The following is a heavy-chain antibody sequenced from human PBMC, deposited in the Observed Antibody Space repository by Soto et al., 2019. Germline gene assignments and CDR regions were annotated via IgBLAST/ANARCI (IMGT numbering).Heavy chain of an antibody. V-gene: IGHV4-34*01. CDR1: GGSFSGYY. J-gene: IGHJ6*02. Sequence: PSETLPLTCAVYGGSFSGYYWSWIRQPPGKGLEWIGEINHSGSTNYNPSLKSRVTISVDTSKNQFSLKLSSVTAADTAVYYCARAGYSSGWYSGDYYYYGMDVWGQGTTVTGSS. D-gene: IGHD6-19*01. CDR2: INHSGST. CDR3: ARAGYSSGWYSGDYYYYGMDV.